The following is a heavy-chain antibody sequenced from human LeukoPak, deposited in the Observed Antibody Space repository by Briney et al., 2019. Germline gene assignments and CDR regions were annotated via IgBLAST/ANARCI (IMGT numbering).Heavy chain of an antibody. J-gene: IGHJ5*02. CDR1: GGTFSSYA. CDR3: ARALAAAGFSNWFDP. D-gene: IGHD6-13*01. Sequence: SVKVSCKASGGTFSSYAISWVRQAPGQGLEWMGGIIPIFGTANYAQKFQGRVTMTTDTSTSTAYMELRSLRSDDTAVYYCARALAAAGFSNWFDPWGQGTLVTVSS. CDR2: IIPIFGTA. V-gene: IGHV1-69*05.